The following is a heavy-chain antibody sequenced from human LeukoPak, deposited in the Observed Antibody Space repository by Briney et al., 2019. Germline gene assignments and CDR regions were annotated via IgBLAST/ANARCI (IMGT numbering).Heavy chain of an antibody. CDR2: IVGSGETI. CDR3: VRDRTVGSGKNAFDM. D-gene: IGHD3-10*01. CDR1: GFTFSSYD. J-gene: IGHJ3*02. V-gene: IGHV3-48*03. Sequence: GGSLRLSCGASGFTFSSYDMTWVRQAPGRGLEWVSYIVGSGETIYYADSVKGRFTISRDNAKNSLYLQMNSLRAEDTAVYYCVRDRTVGSGKNAFDMWGQGTMVTVSS.